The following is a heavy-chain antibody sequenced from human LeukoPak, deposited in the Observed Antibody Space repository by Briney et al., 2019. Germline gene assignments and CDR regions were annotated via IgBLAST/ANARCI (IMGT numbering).Heavy chain of an antibody. Sequence: PGGSLRLSCAASGFTFSSYRMHWVRQAPGKGLEWVAVISYDGSNKYYADSVKGRFTFSRDISKNTLYLYLQMNSLRAEDTAVYYCAREGYYATIDYWGQGTLVTVSS. CDR3: AREGYYATIDY. CDR1: GFTFSSYR. J-gene: IGHJ4*02. CDR2: ISYDGSNK. V-gene: IGHV3-33*01. D-gene: IGHD3-10*01.